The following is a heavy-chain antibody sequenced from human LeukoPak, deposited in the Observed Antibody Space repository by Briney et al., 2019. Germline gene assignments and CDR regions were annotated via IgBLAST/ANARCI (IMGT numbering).Heavy chain of an antibody. Sequence: GGSLRLSCAASGFTLSNYDMNWVRQAPGKGLEWVSSISTSSRYIYYKDSVRGRFTISRDDAKNSLYLEMNSLRAEDTAVYYCARADCSSSTSYLGRSWFDPWGQGTLVTVSS. CDR1: GFTLSNYD. CDR2: ISTSSRYI. CDR3: ARADCSSSTSYLGRSWFDP. D-gene: IGHD2-2*01. V-gene: IGHV3-21*01. J-gene: IGHJ5*02.